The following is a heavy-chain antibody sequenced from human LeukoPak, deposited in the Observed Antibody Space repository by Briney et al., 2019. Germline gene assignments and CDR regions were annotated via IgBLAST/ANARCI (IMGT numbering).Heavy chain of an antibody. CDR3: ATAHSGWYNY. J-gene: IGHJ4*02. D-gene: IGHD6-19*01. V-gene: IGHV1-24*01. CDR1: VYTLTELS. Sequence: GASVTVSFKFSVYTLTELSMHWVRQAPGKGLEWMGGFDPEDGETIYAQKFQGRVTMTEDTSTDTAYMELSSLRSEDTAVYYCATAHSGWYNYWGQGTLVTVSS. CDR2: FDPEDGET.